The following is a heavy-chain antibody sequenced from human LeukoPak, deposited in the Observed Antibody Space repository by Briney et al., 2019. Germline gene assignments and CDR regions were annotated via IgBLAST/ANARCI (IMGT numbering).Heavy chain of an antibody. CDR2: IYYSGST. Sequence: SETLSLTCTVSGGSISSSSYYWGWIRQPPGKGLEWIGSIYYSGSTYYNPSLKSRVTISVDTSKNQFSLKLSSVTAADTAVYYCARHSPTYYYDSSGYYPDYWGQGTLVTVSS. D-gene: IGHD3-22*01. V-gene: IGHV4-39*01. J-gene: IGHJ4*02. CDR3: ARHSPTYYYDSSGYYPDY. CDR1: GGSISSSSYY.